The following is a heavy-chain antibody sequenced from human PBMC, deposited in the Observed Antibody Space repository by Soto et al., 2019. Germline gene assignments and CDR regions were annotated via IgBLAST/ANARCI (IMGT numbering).Heavy chain of an antibody. CDR1: GFTFSGSA. CDR2: IRSKANSYAT. J-gene: IGHJ3*02. V-gene: IGHV3-73*01. CDR3: TSGVYSSSDAFDI. D-gene: IGHD6-6*01. Sequence: GGSLRLSCAASGFTFSGSAMHWVRQASGKGLEWVGRIRSKANSYATAYAASVKGWFTISRDDSKNTAYLQMNSLKTEDTAVYYCTSGVYSSSDAFDIWGQGTMVTVSS.